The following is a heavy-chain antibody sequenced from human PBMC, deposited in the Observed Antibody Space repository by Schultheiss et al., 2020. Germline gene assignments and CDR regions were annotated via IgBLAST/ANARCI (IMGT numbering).Heavy chain of an antibody. V-gene: IGHV4-4*02. CDR2: VFHSGST. D-gene: IGHD6-13*01. CDR3: AREGGDSSSWLTPKYYYYGMDV. CDR1: GGSISSSNW. Sequence: SATLSLTCAVSGGSISSSNWWSWVRQPPGKGLEWIGEVFHSGSTNYNPSLKSRVTISVDTSKNQFSLKLSSVTAADTAVYYCAREGGDSSSWLTPKYYYYGMDVWGKGTT. J-gene: IGHJ6*04.